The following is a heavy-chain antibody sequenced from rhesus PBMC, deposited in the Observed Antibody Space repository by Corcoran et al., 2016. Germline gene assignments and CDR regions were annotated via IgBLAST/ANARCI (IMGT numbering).Heavy chain of an antibody. CDR3: AKDLFPTYYNIWTGYYTGAC. CDR2: ISSGGSI. V-gene: IGHV3S43*01. J-gene: IGHJ4*01. Sequence: VQPGGSLRLSCAAPGFTSGNSDLIWIRQAPGKGLEWVSYISSGGSIYYSDSVKGRFTISRDNAKNTLYLQMSSLRVEDTAVYYCAKDLFPTYYNIWTGYYTGACWGQGVLVTVSS. CDR1: GFTSGNSD. D-gene: IGHD3-3*01.